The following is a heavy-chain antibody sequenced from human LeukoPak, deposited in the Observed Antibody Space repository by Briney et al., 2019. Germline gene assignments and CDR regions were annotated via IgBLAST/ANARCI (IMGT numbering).Heavy chain of an antibody. CDR3: AKEGGGRYFLFYPLDI. Sequence: GGSLRLSCAASGLTFTNFGIHWVRQAPGKGLEWVSFIRPDGSHKYYADSVKGRFSISRDDSKNTLYLQMMSLRVDDTGVYYCAKEGGGRYFLFYPLDIWGRGTVVTVSS. CDR1: GLTFTNFG. J-gene: IGHJ3*02. V-gene: IGHV3-30*02. CDR2: IRPDGSHK. D-gene: IGHD3-10*01.